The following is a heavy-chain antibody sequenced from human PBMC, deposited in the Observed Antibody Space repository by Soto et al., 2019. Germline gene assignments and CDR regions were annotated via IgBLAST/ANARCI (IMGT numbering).Heavy chain of an antibody. CDR1: GFTFTSSA. CDR3: TTDLWRIGVVVGSSGYLHP. CDR2: IVVGSGNT. Sequence: SVKVSCKASGFTFTSSAVQWVRQARGQRLEWIGWIVVGSGNTNYAQKFQERVTITKDMSTSTAYMELSSLRTEDTAVYFCTTDLWRIGVVVGSSGYLHPWGQGTPVTVSS. J-gene: IGHJ5*02. D-gene: IGHD3-3*01. V-gene: IGHV1-58*01.